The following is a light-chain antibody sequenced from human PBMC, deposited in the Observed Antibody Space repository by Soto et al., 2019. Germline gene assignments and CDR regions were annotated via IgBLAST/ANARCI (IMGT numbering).Light chain of an antibody. CDR2: GNT. CDR3: QSYDRTLSGSI. J-gene: IGLJ2*01. Sequence: QSVLTQPPSVSGPPGQRVTISCTGSGSNLGAGYDVHWYQQVPGTAPKLLIYGNTNAASGVPARFSGSKSGTSASLTITGLQPEDEADFYCQSYDRTLSGSIFGGGTKVTVL. CDR1: GSNLGAGYD. V-gene: IGLV1-40*01.